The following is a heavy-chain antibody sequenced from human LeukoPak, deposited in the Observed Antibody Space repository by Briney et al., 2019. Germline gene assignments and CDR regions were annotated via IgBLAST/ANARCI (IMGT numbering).Heavy chain of an antibody. V-gene: IGHV3-23*01. D-gene: IGHD2-2*01. Sequence: GGSLRLSCAASGFTFRSYAMSWVRQAPGKGLDWVSTITGSGGTTYYADSADSVKGRLTISRDNSKSTLSLQMNSLRAEDTGVYCCGREGYTSGYAGAFDTWGQGTMVTVSS. CDR2: ITGSGGTT. CDR3: GREGYTSGYAGAFDT. CDR1: GFTFRSYA. J-gene: IGHJ3*02.